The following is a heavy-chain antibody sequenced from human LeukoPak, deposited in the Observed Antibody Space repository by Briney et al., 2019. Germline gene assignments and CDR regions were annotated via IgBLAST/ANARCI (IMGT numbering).Heavy chain of an antibody. V-gene: IGHV3-30*14. J-gene: IGHJ3*02. CDR2: ASYDGGNK. Sequence: GGSLRLSCVASGFALSMYTLHWVRQAPGKGLECVAVASYDGGNKYYADSVKGRFTISRDNSKNTLYLQTNSLRAEHPAVYYCARVGGWDGYNFDAFDIWGQGTMVTVSS. CDR1: GFALSMYT. CDR3: ARVGGWDGYNFDAFDI. D-gene: IGHD5-24*01.